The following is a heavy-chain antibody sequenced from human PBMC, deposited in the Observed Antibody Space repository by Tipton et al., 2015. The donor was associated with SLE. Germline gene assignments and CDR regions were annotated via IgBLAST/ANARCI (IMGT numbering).Heavy chain of an antibody. CDR3: ARAWSYSTGWYYDL. Sequence: TLSLTCSVSGGSISSGSYYWNWVRQPAGKGLEWIGRIYTTGNTYYNPSLKSRVTISLDTSNNQFSLKLRSVTAADTAVYYCARAWSYSTGWYYDLWGRGTLVTVSS. D-gene: IGHD2-8*02. CDR2: IYTTGNT. CDR1: GGSISSGSYY. V-gene: IGHV4-61*02. J-gene: IGHJ2*01.